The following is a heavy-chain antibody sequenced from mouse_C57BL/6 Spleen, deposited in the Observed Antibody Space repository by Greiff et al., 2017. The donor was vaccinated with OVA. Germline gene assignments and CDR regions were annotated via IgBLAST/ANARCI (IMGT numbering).Heavy chain of an antibody. Sequence: EVQLQQSGPELVKPGASVKISCKASGYTFTDYYMNWVKQSHGKSLEWIGDINPNNGGTSYNQKFKGKATLTVDKSSSTAYMELRSLTSEDSAVYYCARPQRRAYYFDYWGQGTTLTVSS. CDR2: INPNNGGT. D-gene: IGHD3-3*01. CDR1: GYTFTDYY. J-gene: IGHJ2*01. CDR3: ARPQRRAYYFDY. V-gene: IGHV1-26*01.